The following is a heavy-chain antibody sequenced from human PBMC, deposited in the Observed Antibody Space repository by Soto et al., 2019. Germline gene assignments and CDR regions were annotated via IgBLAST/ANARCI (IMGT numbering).Heavy chain of an antibody. CDR1: GGSFSGYY. CDR2: INHSGST. CDR3: ATRRPFDY. V-gene: IGHV4-34*01. J-gene: IGHJ4*02. Sequence: PSETLSLTCAVYGGSFSGYYWSWIRQPPGKGLEWIGEINHSGSTNYNPSLKSRVTISVDTSKNQFSLKLSSVTAADTAVYYCATRRPFDYWGQGTLVIVSS.